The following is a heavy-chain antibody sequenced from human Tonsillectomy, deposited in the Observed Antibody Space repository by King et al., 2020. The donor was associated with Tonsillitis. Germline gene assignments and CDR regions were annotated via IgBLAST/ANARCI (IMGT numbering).Heavy chain of an antibody. J-gene: IGHJ4*02. V-gene: IGHV4-59*01. D-gene: IGHD5-24*01. CDR1: GGSISSYY. CDR2: IYYSGST. CDR3: ARAVGYNFGTWHYFDY. Sequence: QLQESGPGLVKSSETLSLTCTVSGGSISSYYWNGIRQPPGKGLEWIGYIYYSGSTNYNPSPQSRVTISVDTSKKQFSLTVSSVTAADTAVYYCARAVGYNFGTWHYFDYWGQGTLVTVSS.